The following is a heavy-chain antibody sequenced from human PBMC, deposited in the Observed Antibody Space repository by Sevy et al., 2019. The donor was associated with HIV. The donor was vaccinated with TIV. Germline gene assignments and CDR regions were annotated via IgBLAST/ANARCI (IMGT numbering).Heavy chain of an antibody. CDR1: GFTVSSNY. Sequence: GGSPRLSCAASGFTVSSNYMSWVRQAPGKGLEWVSVIYSGGSTYYADSVKGRFTISRDNSKNTLYLQMNSLRAEDTAVYYCARTTTVTWYYFDYWGQGTLVTVSS. V-gene: IGHV3-53*01. J-gene: IGHJ4*02. D-gene: IGHD4-17*01. CDR2: IYSGGST. CDR3: ARTTTVTWYYFDY.